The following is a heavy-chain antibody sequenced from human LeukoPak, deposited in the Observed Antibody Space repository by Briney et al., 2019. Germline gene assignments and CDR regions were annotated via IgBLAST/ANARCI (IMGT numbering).Heavy chain of an antibody. CDR2: IYYSGST. J-gene: IGHJ5*02. D-gene: IGHD2-2*01. V-gene: IGHV4-39*01. CDR3: ASLSCSSTSCYAGWFDP. Sequence: SETLSLTCTVSGGSISSSSYYWGWIRQPPGKGLEWIGSIYYSGSTYYNPSLRSRVTISVDTSKNQFSLKLSSVTAADTAVYYCASLSCSSTSCYAGWFDPWGQGTLVTVSS. CDR1: GGSISSSSYY.